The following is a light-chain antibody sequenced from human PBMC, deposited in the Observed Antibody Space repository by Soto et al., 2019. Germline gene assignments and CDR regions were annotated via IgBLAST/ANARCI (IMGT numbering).Light chain of an antibody. V-gene: IGKV3-15*01. CDR3: QQYNDWPGT. J-gene: IGKJ2*01. Sequence: DIVMTQSPATLSVSPGERATLSCRASQSVNNNVAWYHQEPGQAPSLLIYGAPIRATGIPARFSGSGSGREFTLTISSLQSEDFVLYYCQQYNDWPGTFGQGTKLEI. CDR1: QSVNNN. CDR2: GAP.